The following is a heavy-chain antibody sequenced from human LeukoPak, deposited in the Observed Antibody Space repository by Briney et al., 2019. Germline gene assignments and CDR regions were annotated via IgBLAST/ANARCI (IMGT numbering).Heavy chain of an antibody. J-gene: IGHJ4*02. V-gene: IGHV4-39*01. CDR2: IFYSGNT. Sequence: PSETLSLTCFASGGSISTNSYYWGWVRQPPGKGLEWIGSIFYSGNTYYNPSFRSRVSISVDTSKNQFSLKLFSVTAVDTAVYYCARVDIVTVPSANFDCWGQGTLVTVSS. D-gene: IGHD2-15*01. CDR3: ARVDIVTVPSANFDC. CDR1: GGSISTNSYY.